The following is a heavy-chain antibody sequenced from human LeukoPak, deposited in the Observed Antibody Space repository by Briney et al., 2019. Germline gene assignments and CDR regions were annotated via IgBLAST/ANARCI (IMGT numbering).Heavy chain of an antibody. CDR2: TNPYYGDT. D-gene: IGHD3-22*01. Sequence: SVNLSRKSSVYTVTVYYIHWVRHPPAQGLEWVGLTNPYYGDTNYSKTSQESRIIIRDASISTAYFELPRLISADTPVYYCARGYYDSSAYYSADYWGQGTLVTVSS. V-gene: IGHV1-2*02. CDR3: ARGYYDSSAYYSADY. CDR1: VYTVTVYY. J-gene: IGHJ4*02.